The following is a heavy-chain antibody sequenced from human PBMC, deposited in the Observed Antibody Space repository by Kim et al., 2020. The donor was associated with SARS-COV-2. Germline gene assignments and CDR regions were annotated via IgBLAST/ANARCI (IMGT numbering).Heavy chain of an antibody. CDR3: TREAVSGNDAFGI. J-gene: IGHJ3*02. CDR2: MSYDGSIK. V-gene: IGHV3-30*03. Sequence: GGSLRLSCEASGFTLTKYGMHWVRQAPGTGLEWVAFMSYDGSIKYYGETVKGRFTISRDTSKNTLFLQMDSLRAEDTAVYYCTREAVSGNDAFGIWSQGTRVTVSS. D-gene: IGHD6-19*01. CDR1: GFTLTKYG.